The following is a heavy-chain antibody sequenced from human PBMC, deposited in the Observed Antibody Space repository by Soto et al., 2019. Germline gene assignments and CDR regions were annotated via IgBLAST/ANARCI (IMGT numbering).Heavy chain of an antibody. CDR1: GFTFSSYW. D-gene: IGHD3-10*01. Sequence: GGSLRLSCAASGFTFSSYWMSWVRQAPGKGLEWVANIKEDGSEKNYVDSVKGQFTISRDNAKNSLYLQMNSLRAEDTAVYYFARERYYYGSEDYWGQGTLVTVSA. V-gene: IGHV3-7*01. CDR3: ARERYYYGSEDY. J-gene: IGHJ4*02. CDR2: IKEDGSEK.